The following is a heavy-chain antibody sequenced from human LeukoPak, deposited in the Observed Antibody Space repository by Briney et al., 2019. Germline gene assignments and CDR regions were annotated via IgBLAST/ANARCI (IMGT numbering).Heavy chain of an antibody. CDR3: TTEPPMNSARDY. CDR2: IIPIFGTA. V-gene: IGHV1-69*05. Sequence: ASVKVSCKASGYTFTSYDISWVRQAPGQGLEWMGGIIPIFGTANYAQKFQGRVTITTDESTSTAYMELSSLRSEDTAVYYCTTEPPMNSARDYWGQGTLVTVSS. D-gene: IGHD6-25*01. CDR1: GYTFTSYD. J-gene: IGHJ4*02.